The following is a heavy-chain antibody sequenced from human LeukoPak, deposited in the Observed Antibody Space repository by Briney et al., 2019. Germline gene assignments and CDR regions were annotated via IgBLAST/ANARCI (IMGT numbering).Heavy chain of an antibody. Sequence: EASVKVSCTASGHTFTGYYMHWVRQAPGQGLEWMGWINPNSGGTNHAQKIQSRVIMTKDTSISAAYMKLSRLRYDATAVYYWAQSSGWDSLKYWGQGTLVSVSS. CDR2: INPNSGGT. CDR1: GHTFTGYY. V-gene: IGHV1-2*02. J-gene: IGHJ4*02. D-gene: IGHD6-19*01. CDR3: AQSSGWDSLKY.